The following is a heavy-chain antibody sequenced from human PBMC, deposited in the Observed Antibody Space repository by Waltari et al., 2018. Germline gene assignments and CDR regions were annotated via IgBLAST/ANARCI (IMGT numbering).Heavy chain of an antibody. CDR1: GFTVRSNY. CDR2: IYSGGSK. V-gene: IGHV3-53*01. D-gene: IGHD6-25*01. CDR3: AREGRALAAYFDY. J-gene: IGHJ4*02. Sequence: EVQLVESGGGLIQPGGSLRLSCAASGFTVRSNYMSWVGQAQGKGLEWVAVIYSGGSKYYADSVKGRFTISRDNSKNTLYLQRNSLRAEDTAVYYCAREGRALAAYFDYWGQGTLVTVSS.